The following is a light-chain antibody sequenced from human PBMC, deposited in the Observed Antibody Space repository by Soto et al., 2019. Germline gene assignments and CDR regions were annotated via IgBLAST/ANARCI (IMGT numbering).Light chain of an antibody. V-gene: IGKV1-6*02. CDR2: AAS. Sequence: AIQLTQSPSSLSASVGDRITITCRASQDISNDLGWFQQKPGKAPKLLIYAASILQTGVPSRFSGSGSGSAFSLTITRLQPEDFATYYCLQDYSSPITFGQGTRLEIK. CDR1: QDISND. CDR3: LQDYSSPIT. J-gene: IGKJ5*01.